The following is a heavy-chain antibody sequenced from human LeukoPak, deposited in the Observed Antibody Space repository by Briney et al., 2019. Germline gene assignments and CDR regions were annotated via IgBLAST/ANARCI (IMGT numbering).Heavy chain of an antibody. CDR3: ARDPSRLAVGPGGFDY. D-gene: IGHD6-19*01. CDR2: INSDGSST. V-gene: IGHV3-74*01. Sequence: GGSLRLSCAASGFTFSSYWRHWVRQAPGKGLVWVSRINSDGSSTSYADSVNGRFTISRDNAKNTLYLQMDSLRAEDTAVYYCARDPSRLAVGPGGFDYWGQGTLVTVSS. CDR1: GFTFSSYW. J-gene: IGHJ4*02.